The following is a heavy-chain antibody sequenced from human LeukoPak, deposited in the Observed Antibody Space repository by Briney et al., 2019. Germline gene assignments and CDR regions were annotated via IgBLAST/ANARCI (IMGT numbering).Heavy chain of an antibody. D-gene: IGHD5-18*01. CDR3: ARGEWLLHY. CDR1: GYTFTDYY. J-gene: IGHJ4*02. Sequence: GASVKVSCKASGYTFTDYYIHWVRQAPGQGLEWMGRINPNCGGTNSAQKFQGRVTMTRDTSISTAYMELSRLRSDDTAVYYCARGEWLLHYWGQGILVTVSS. CDR2: INPNCGGT. V-gene: IGHV1-2*06.